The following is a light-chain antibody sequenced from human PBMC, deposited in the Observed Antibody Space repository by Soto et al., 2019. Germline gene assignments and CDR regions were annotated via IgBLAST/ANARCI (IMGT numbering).Light chain of an antibody. CDR3: QSYDISLRAWV. Sequence: QSVLTQPPSVSGAPGQRVTMSCTGSSSNLGAGYDVPWFQQLPGTAPRLLIYGNINRLSGVPARFSGSQSGTSASLAITGLQAEDEADYYCQSYDISLRAWVFGGGTKLTVL. CDR2: GNI. CDR1: SSNLGAGYD. V-gene: IGLV1-40*01. J-gene: IGLJ3*02.